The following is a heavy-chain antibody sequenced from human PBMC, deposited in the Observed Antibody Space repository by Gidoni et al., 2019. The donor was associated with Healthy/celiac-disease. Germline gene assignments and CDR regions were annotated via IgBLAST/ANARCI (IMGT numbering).Heavy chain of an antibody. J-gene: IGHJ6*02. CDR3: ARAAHYYKLGIDYYYGMDV. D-gene: IGHD3-10*01. Sequence: QVQLVQSGAEVKKPGSSVKVSCKASAGPFSSYPISWVRQAPGQGLEWMGRIIPILGIANYAQKFQGRVTITADKSTSTAYMELSSLRSEDTAVYYCARAAHYYKLGIDYYYGMDVWGQGTTVTVSS. CDR2: IIPILGIA. V-gene: IGHV1-69*02. CDR1: AGPFSSYP.